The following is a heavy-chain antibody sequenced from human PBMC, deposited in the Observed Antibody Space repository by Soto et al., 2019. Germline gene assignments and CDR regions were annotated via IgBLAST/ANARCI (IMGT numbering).Heavy chain of an antibody. D-gene: IGHD3-9*01. J-gene: IGHJ4*02. CDR2: ISYDGSNK. CDR3: ARDCYDILTGYFPPDY. CDR1: GFTFSSYA. V-gene: IGHV3-30-3*01. Sequence: GGSLRLSCAASGFTFSSYAMHWVRQAPGRGLEWVAVISYDGSNKYYADSVKGRFTISRDNSKNTLYLQMNSLRAEDTAVYYCARDCYDILTGYFPPDYWGQGTLVTVSS.